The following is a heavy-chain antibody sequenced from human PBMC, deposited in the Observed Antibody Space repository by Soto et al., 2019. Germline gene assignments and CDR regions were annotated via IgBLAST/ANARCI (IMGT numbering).Heavy chain of an antibody. V-gene: IGHV3-74*01. Sequence: WGSLRLSCAASGFTFSSYWIHFFRQSPFKWLVWVSRINSDGSSTSYADSVKGRFTISRDNAKNTLYLQMNSLRAEDTAVYYCARSRNLITMVRGVMYYFDYWGQGTLVTVSS. CDR1: GFTFSSYW. CDR3: ARSRNLITMVRGVMYYFDY. CDR2: INSDGSST. D-gene: IGHD3-10*01. J-gene: IGHJ4*02.